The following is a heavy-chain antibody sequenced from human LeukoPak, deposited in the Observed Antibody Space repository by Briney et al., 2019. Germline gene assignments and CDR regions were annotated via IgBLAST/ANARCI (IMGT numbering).Heavy chain of an antibody. V-gene: IGHV3-30*18. J-gene: IGHJ4*02. D-gene: IGHD2-15*01. Sequence: PGGSLRLSCAASGFTFSSYGMHWVRQAPGKGLEWVAVISYDASNKYYADSVKGRFTISRDNSKNTLYLQMNSLRAEDTAVYYCAKDLSRYCSGGSCQIGDYWGQGTLVTVSS. CDR1: GFTFSSYG. CDR3: AKDLSRYCSGGSCQIGDY. CDR2: ISYDASNK.